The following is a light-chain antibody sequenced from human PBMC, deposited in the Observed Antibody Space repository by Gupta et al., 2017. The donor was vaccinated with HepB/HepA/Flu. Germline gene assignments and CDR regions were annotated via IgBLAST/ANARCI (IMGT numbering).Light chain of an antibody. Sequence: EILMTQSPATLSVSQGERATLPCRASQSVNSNLAWYQQKPGQAPRLLIYGASTRATGIPARFSGSGSGTEFTLTISSLQSQDFSLYYCQQYNNWPPLTFGGGTKVEMK. CDR1: QSVNSN. J-gene: IGKJ4*01. CDR2: GAS. V-gene: IGKV3-15*01. CDR3: QQYNNWPPLT.